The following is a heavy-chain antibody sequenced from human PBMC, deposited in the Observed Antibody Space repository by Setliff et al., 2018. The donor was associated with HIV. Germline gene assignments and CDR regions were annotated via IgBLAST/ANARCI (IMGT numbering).Heavy chain of an antibody. V-gene: IGHV4-59*01. CDR3: AGDSNPAGSPGYEYARRGAFDL. Sequence: SETLSLTCTVSGGSISTYYWNWIRQSPGTGLEWIGDINYRGVAYYNPSLKSRVTFSLDTSKNQFSLTLTSVTAADTAVYYCAGDSNPAGSPGYEYARRGAFDLWGPGTPVTVSS. CDR1: GGSISTYY. J-gene: IGHJ3*01. CDR2: INYRGVA. D-gene: IGHD5-12*01.